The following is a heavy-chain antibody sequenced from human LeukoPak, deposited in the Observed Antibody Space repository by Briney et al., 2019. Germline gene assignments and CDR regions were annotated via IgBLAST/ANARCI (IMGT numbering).Heavy chain of an antibody. J-gene: IGHJ4*02. Sequence: SETLSLTCTVSGVSISGSTYDWGWVRQPPGEGLEWLGKSFYSGKTYYRPSLQSRVTMYADTYKNQFHLRMSSVTAADTALYYCARLFDSWGQGIQVTVSS. V-gene: IGHV4-39*01. CDR3: ARLFDS. CDR2: SFYSGKT. CDR1: GVSISGSTYD.